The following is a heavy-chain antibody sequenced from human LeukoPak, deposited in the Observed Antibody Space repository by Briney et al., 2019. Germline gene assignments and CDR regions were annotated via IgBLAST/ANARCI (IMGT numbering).Heavy chain of an antibody. CDR2: IKQDGSET. D-gene: IGHD1-26*01. CDR3: ARDGELGSPADAFDI. J-gene: IGHJ3*02. V-gene: IGHV3-7*01. CDR1: GFTFRSYW. Sequence: GGSLRLSCAASGFTFRSYWMTWVRQHPGKGLEWVANIKQDGSETYYADSVKGRFTISRDNAKRSLYLQMNSLRAEDTAVYYCARDGELGSPADAFDIWGQGTMVIVSS.